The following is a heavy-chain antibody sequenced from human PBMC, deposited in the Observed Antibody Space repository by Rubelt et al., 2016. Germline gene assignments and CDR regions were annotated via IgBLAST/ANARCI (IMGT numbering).Heavy chain of an antibody. CDR3: ATDVTAAGTVYYYAMDV. D-gene: IGHD6-13*01. CDR2: IYYSGST. V-gene: IGHV4-38-2*02. J-gene: IGHJ6*02. Sequence: QVQLQESGPGLVKPSETLSLTCTVSGFSISSGYYWVWIRQPPGKGLEWIGYIYYSGSTNYNPSLKSRVTISVDKSKNQFPLKLSSVTAADTAVYYCATDVTAAGTVYYYAMDVWGPGTTVTVSS. CDR1: GFSISSGYY.